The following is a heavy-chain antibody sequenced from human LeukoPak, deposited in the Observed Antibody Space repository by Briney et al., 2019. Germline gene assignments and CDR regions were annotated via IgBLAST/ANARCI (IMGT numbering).Heavy chain of an antibody. CDR2: IYNSGST. Sequence: SETLSLTCSVSGGSISSSTYYWGWIRQPPGKGLEWIGNIYNSGSTYYNPSLKSRVTISVDTSKNQFFLKLSSVTAADTAVYYCARQAYSSNLGWFDPWGQGTLVTVSS. J-gene: IGHJ5*02. V-gene: IGHV4-39*01. D-gene: IGHD6-13*01. CDR1: GGSISSSTYY. CDR3: ARQAYSSNLGWFDP.